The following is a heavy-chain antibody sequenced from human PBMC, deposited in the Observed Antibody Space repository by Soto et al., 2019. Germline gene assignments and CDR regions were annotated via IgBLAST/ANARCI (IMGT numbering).Heavy chain of an antibody. CDR3: AKLQWLTDHLPPYDDY. J-gene: IGHJ4*02. D-gene: IGHD3-22*01. CDR1: GFTFSSYA. V-gene: IGHV3-23*01. CDR2: ISGSGGST. Sequence: GGSLRLSCAASGFTFSSYAMSWVRQAPGKGLEWVSAISGSGGSTYYADSVKGRFTISRDNSKNTLYLQMNSLRAEDTAVYYCAKLQWLTDHLPPYDDYWGQGTLVTVSS.